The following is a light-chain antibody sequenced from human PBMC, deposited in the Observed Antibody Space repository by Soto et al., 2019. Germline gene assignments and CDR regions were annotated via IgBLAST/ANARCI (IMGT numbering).Light chain of an antibody. CDR3: QQYNNWPPAT. V-gene: IGKV3-15*01. CDR2: DSS. CDR1: QSVRSN. Sequence: ETVMTQSPGTLSVSPGERVTLSCRASQSVRSNLAWNQQKPGQAPRLLIYDSSSRATDVPARFSGTGSGTEFTLTISSLQSEDFAVYYCQQYNNWPPATFGQGTKLEIK. J-gene: IGKJ2*01.